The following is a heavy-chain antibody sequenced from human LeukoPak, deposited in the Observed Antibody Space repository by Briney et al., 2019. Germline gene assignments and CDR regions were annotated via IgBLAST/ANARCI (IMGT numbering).Heavy chain of an antibody. J-gene: IGHJ5*02. CDR2: ITYSGRT. D-gene: IGHD1-1*01. CDR1: SDSISSYY. CDR3: ARGRRRSGTT. Sequence: SETLSLTCSVSSDSISSYYWSWIRQPPGKGLEWIGYITYSGRTNYNPSLKSRVTISIDTSKNQFSLKLSSVTAADTAVYYCARGRRRSGTTWVQGTLVTVSS. V-gene: IGHV4-59*01.